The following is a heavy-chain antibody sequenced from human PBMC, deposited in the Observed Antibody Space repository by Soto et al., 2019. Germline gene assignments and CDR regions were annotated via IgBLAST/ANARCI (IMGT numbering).Heavy chain of an antibody. D-gene: IGHD2-2*02. CDR1: GFTFSSYW. V-gene: IGHV3-7*01. CDR2: IKQDGSEK. CDR3: ARDPDCSSTSCYKPYFDY. Sequence: EVQLVESGGGLVQPGGSLRLSCAASGFTFSSYWMSWVRQAPGKGLEWVAIIKQDGSEKYYVDSVKGRFTISRDNAKNSLYLQMNSLRAEDTAVYYCARDPDCSSTSCYKPYFDYWGQGTLVTVSS. J-gene: IGHJ4*02.